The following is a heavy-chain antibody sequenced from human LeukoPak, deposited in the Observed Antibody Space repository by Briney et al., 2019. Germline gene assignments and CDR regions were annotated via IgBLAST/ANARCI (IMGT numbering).Heavy chain of an antibody. D-gene: IGHD3-9*01. CDR3: ARYPSDYDILTGYPDS. V-gene: IGHV1-18*01. CDR2: ISGHNGHT. CDR1: GYTFTSYG. Sequence: GASVKVSCKASGYTFTSYGISWLRQAPGQGLEWMGWISGHNGHTNYAQKLQGRVSMTTDTSTTTAYMELRSLRSDDTAVYYCARYPSDYDILTGYPDSWGQGTLVTVSS. J-gene: IGHJ4*02.